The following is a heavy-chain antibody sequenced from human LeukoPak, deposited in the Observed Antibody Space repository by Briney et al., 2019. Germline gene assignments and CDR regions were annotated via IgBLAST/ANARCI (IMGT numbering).Heavy chain of an antibody. D-gene: IGHD6-13*01. V-gene: IGHV1-2*02. CDR3: ARDLTAAAGYFDY. CDR2: INPNSGGT. CDR1: GYTFTGYY. Sequence: ASVKVSCKASGYTFTGYYTHWVRQAPGQGLEWMGWINPNSGGTNYAQKFQGRVTMTRDTSISTAYMELSRLRSDDTAVYYCARDLTAAAGYFDYWGQGTLVTVSS. J-gene: IGHJ4*02.